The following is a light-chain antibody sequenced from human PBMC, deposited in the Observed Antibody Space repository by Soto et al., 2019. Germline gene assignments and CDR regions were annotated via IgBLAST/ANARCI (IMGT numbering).Light chain of an antibody. Sequence: QMTQSPSSLSASVGDRVTITCQASQDISNYLNWYQQKPGKAPKLLIYDASNLETGVPSRFSGSGSGTDFTLTITSLQPEGFATYYCQQTSSAPFTFGPGTKVDIK. CDR1: QDISNY. CDR2: DAS. V-gene: IGKV1-33*01. J-gene: IGKJ3*01. CDR3: QQTSSAPFT.